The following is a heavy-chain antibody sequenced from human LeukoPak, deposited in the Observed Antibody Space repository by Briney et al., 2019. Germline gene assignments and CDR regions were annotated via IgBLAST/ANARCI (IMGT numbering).Heavy chain of an antibody. CDR2: IYYSGST. D-gene: IGHD6-19*01. CDR1: GGSMSTFY. Sequence: SETLSLTCTVSGGSMSTFYWSWIRQPPGKGLEWIGYIYYSGSTNYNPSFKSRVTISVDTSRNQFSLKLSSVTAADTAVYYCARDPSSDWFEKYYGMDVWGQGTTVTVSS. CDR3: ARDPSSDWFEKYYGMDV. V-gene: IGHV4-59*01. J-gene: IGHJ6*02.